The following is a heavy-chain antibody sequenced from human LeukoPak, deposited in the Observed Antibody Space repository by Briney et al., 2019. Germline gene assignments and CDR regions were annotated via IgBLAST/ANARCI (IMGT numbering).Heavy chain of an antibody. Sequence: GGSLRLSCAASGFTFSSYWMSWVRQAPGKGLEWVANIKQDGCEKYYVDSVKGRFTISRDNAKNSLYLQMNSLRAEDTAVYYCARDYYDSSGYQYYFDYWGQGTLVTVSS. J-gene: IGHJ4*02. CDR1: GFTFSSYW. D-gene: IGHD3-22*01. CDR2: IKQDGCEK. CDR3: ARDYYDSSGYQYYFDY. V-gene: IGHV3-7*01.